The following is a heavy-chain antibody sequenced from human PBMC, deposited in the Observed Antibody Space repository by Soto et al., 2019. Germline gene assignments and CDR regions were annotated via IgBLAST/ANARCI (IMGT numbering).Heavy chain of an antibody. CDR1: GGSISSSKW. V-gene: IGHV4-4*02. J-gene: IGHJ4*02. D-gene: IGHD2-2*01. Sequence: SETLSLTCAVSGGSISSSKWCSRVRQPPGPKLEWIGEIYHSGSTNYNPSLKSRVTISVDKSKKQFSLKLSSVTAADTAVYYCERVGYPHCGNQLLSYQRGGTADWGQGTL. CDR2: IYHSGST. CDR3: ERVGYPHCGNQLLSYQRGGTAD.